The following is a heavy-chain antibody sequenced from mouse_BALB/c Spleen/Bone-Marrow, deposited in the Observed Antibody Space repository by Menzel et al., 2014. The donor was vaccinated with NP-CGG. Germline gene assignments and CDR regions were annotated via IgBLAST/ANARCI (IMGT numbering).Heavy chain of an antibody. CDR2: INPSNGRA. J-gene: IGHJ3*01. Sequence: QVQLQQSGAELVKPGASVKLSCKASGYTFTSYWMHWVKQRPGQGLEWIGEINPSNGRADYNEKFRSKATLTVDRSSSTAYMHLRSLTSEDSAVYYCARAGGYDGFAYWGQGTLVTVSA. CDR1: GYTFTSYW. V-gene: IGHV1S81*02. CDR3: ARAGGYDGFAY. D-gene: IGHD2-2*01.